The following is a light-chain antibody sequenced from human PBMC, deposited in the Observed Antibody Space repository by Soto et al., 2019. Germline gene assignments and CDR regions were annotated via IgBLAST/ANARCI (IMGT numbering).Light chain of an antibody. CDR1: SSDVGSYNL. V-gene: IGLV2-23*03. CDR2: EGS. Sequence: QSALTQPASVSGSPGQSITISCTGTSSDVGSYNLVSWYQQHPGKAPKLMIYEGSKRPSGVSNRFSGSKSGNTASLTISGLPDEDEDAYYCCSYAGSSTFHVVFGGGTKLTVL. CDR3: CSYAGSSTFHVV. J-gene: IGLJ2*01.